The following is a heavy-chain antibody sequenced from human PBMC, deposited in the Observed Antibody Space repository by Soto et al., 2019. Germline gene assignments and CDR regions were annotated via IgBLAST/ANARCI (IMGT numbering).Heavy chain of an antibody. J-gene: IGHJ6*02. CDR2: IYHSGST. V-gene: IGHV4-30-2*01. CDR3: ARAGDFWSGYSTYYYYYGMDV. D-gene: IGHD3-3*01. CDR1: GGSISSGGYS. Sequence: SDTLSLTCAVSGGSISSGGYSWSWIRQPPGKGLEWIGYIYHSGSTYYNPSLKSRVTISVDRSKNQFSLKLSSVTAADTAVYYCARAGDFWSGYSTYYYYYGMDVWGQGTTVTVSS.